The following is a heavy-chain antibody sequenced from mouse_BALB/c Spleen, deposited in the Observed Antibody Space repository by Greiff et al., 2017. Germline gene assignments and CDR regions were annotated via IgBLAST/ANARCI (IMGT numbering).Heavy chain of an antibody. J-gene: IGHJ3*01. V-gene: IGHV1-69*02. CDR2: IYPSDSYT. Sequence: QVQLQQPGAELVRPGASVKLSCKASGYTFTSYWINWVKQRPGQGLEWIGNIYPSDSYTNYNQKFKDKATLTVDKSSSTAYMQLSSPTSEDSAVYYCTRGEAYLGQGTLVTVSA. CDR1: GYTFTSYW. CDR3: TRGEAY.